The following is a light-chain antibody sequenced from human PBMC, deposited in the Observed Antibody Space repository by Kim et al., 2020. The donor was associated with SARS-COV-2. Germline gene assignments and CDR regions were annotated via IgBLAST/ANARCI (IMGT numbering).Light chain of an antibody. Sequence: ASGGDRVTITCRASQNIDTWLAWYQQKPGKAPKVLIYRASSLQSGVPSRFSGSGSGTEFALTITSLQPDDFATYYCQQYKSLMYTFGQGTKLEI. CDR1: QNIDTW. CDR3: QQYKSLMYT. J-gene: IGKJ2*01. V-gene: IGKV1-5*03. CDR2: RAS.